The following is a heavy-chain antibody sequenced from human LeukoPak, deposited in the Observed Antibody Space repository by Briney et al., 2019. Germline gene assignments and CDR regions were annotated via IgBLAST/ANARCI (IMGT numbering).Heavy chain of an antibody. J-gene: IGHJ4*02. Sequence: GGSLRLSCAASGFTFSSYEMNWVRQAPGKGLEWVSYISSSGSPIYYADSVKGRLTISRDNAKTSLYLQMNSLRAEDTAVYYCARERYSSSWYDYWGQGTLVTVSS. CDR1: GFTFSSYE. CDR3: ARERYSSSWYDY. D-gene: IGHD6-13*01. CDR2: ISSSGSPI. V-gene: IGHV3-48*03.